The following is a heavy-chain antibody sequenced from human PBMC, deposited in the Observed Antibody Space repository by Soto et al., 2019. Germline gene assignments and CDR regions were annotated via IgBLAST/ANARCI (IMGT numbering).Heavy chain of an antibody. CDR1: GFTFSGSA. J-gene: IGHJ6*03. CDR2: IRSKPNNYAT. CDR3: SSKASDSWSGKPQYYMDV. Sequence: EVQLVESGGGLVQPGGSLKLSCAASGFTFSGSAMHWVRQASGKGLEWVGGIRSKPNNYATAYGASVKGRFTISRDDSKNTAYLQMNSLNTEDTDVYYCSSKASDSWSGKPQYYMDVWGKGTTVTVSS. V-gene: IGHV3-73*01. D-gene: IGHD3-3*01.